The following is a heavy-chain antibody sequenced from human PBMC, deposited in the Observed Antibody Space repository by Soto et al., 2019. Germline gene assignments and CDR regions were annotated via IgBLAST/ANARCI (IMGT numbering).Heavy chain of an antibody. V-gene: IGHV3-23*01. CDR1: GFTFSSYA. CDR3: AKDSTAYSSGPPSVN. J-gene: IGHJ4*02. Sequence: SGGSLRLSCAASGFTFSSYAMSWVRQAPGKGLEWVSAISGSGGSTYYADSVKGRFTISRDNSKNTLYLQMNSLRAEDTAVYYCAKDSTAYSSGPPSVNWGQGTLVTVSS. CDR2: ISGSGGST. D-gene: IGHD6-19*01.